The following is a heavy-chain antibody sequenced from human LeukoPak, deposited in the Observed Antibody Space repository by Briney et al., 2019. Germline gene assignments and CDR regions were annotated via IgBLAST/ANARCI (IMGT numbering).Heavy chain of an antibody. D-gene: IGHD3-10*01. CDR3: ARHLGYVLAMVRGVIVRDY. J-gene: IGHJ4*02. Sequence: SETLSLTCTVSGGSISSSSYYWGWIRQPPGKGLEWIGSIYYSGSTYYNPSLKSRVTISVDTSKTQFSLKLSSVTAADTAVYYCARHLGYVLAMVRGVIVRDYWGQGTLVSVSS. CDR1: GGSISSSSYY. CDR2: IYYSGST. V-gene: IGHV4-39*01.